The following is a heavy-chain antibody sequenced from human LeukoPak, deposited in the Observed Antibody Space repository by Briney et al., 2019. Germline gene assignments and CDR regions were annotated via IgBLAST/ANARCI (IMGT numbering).Heavy chain of an antibody. Sequence: PGGSLRLSCAASGFTFSSYSMNWVRQAPGKGLEWVSSISSSSSYIYYADSVKGQLTISRDNAKNSLYLQMNSLRAEDTAVYYCAKVPPGGSYFSRYFFDDWGQGTLVTVSS. CDR2: ISSSSSYI. J-gene: IGHJ4*02. D-gene: IGHD1-26*01. CDR3: AKVPPGGSYFSRYFFDD. V-gene: IGHV3-21*01. CDR1: GFTFSSYS.